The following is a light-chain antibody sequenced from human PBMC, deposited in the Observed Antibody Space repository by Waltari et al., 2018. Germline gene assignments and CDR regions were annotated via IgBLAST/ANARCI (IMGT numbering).Light chain of an antibody. CDR3: SSYTTSSAPGV. CDR1: DSAVGASAF. Sequence: QSALTQPAFVSGSPGQSITISCSGTDSAVGASAFVSWYQQHPGKAPHLIIYEVSNRPSGISNRFSASKSGNTASLTISGLQAEDEADYYCSSYTTSSAPGVFGTGTRVTVL. V-gene: IGLV2-14*01. CDR2: EVS. J-gene: IGLJ1*01.